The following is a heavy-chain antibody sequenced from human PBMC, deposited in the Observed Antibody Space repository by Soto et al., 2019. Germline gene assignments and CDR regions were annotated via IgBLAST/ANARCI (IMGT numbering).Heavy chain of an antibody. CDR2: ISASRTTI. Sequence: GGSLRLCCTVSGCTFTDYSLNWVRQAPGKGLEWLSYISASRTTIYYAGSVRGRFTVSRDNAKNSLYLQMNSLRDEDTAVYYCARDGRRGYDLDVWGQGTMVTVSS. J-gene: IGHJ6*02. D-gene: IGHD1-26*01. CDR3: ARDGRRGYDLDV. V-gene: IGHV3-48*02. CDR1: GCTFTDYS.